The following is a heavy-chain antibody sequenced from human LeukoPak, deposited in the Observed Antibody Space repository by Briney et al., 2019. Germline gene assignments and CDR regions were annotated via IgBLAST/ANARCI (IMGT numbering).Heavy chain of an antibody. V-gene: IGHV3-30*04. CDR2: ISYDGSNK. Sequence: GRSLRLSCAASGFTFSSYAMQWVRQAPGKGLEWGAVISYDGSNKYYADSVKGRFTISRDNSKNTLYLQMNRLRAEDTAVYYCARAPSSGYYSSFDYWGQGTLVTVSS. CDR3: ARAPSSGYYSSFDY. J-gene: IGHJ4*02. D-gene: IGHD3-22*01. CDR1: GFTFSSYA.